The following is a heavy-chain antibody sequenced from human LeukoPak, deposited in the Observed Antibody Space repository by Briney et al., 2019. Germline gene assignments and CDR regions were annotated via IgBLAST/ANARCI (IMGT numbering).Heavy chain of an antibody. Sequence: GGSLRLSCAVSGFTVSSNYMSWVRQAPGKGLEWVSVIYSGGSTYYADSVKGRFTISRDNSKNTLYLQMNSLRAEDTAVYYCARSTTGTTHFDYWGLGTLVTVSS. D-gene: IGHD1-1*01. CDR3: ARSTTGTTHFDY. CDR2: IYSGGST. V-gene: IGHV3-53*01. CDR1: GFTVSSNY. J-gene: IGHJ4*02.